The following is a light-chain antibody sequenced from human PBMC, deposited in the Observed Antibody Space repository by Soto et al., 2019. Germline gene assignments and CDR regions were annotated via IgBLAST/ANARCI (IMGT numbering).Light chain of an antibody. J-gene: IGLJ1*01. V-gene: IGLV2-14*01. CDR3: SSYTTASPLV. CDR2: EVT. CDR1: SSDVGGYNY. Sequence: QSALTQPASVSGSPGQSITISCTGTSSDVGGYNYVSWYQQHPGKAPKLIIYEVTDRPSGVSNRFSGSKSGNRASLTISGLRTEDEADYYCSSYTTASPLVFGTGTKLTVL.